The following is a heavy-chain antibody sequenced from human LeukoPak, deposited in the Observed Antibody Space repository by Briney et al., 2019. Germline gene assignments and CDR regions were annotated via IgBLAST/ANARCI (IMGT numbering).Heavy chain of an antibody. V-gene: IGHV4-4*02. CDR3: ARCLYRFGSFYFDL. Sequence: SETLSLTCAVSGDSISGTNWWNWVRQPPGKGLEWIGEISHSGSTSYNPSLKSRVTISVDTSKNQFSLKLTSVTAEDTAVYYCARCLYRFGSFYFDLWGQGSLVTVSS. J-gene: IGHJ4*02. CDR1: GDSISGTNW. D-gene: IGHD5-18*01. CDR2: ISHSGST.